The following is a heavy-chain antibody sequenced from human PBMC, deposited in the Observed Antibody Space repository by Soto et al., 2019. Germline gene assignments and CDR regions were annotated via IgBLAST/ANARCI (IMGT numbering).Heavy chain of an antibody. CDR3: ARSSASSITVTTYYYYYGMDV. V-gene: IGHV3-53*01. CDR1: GFTVSSNY. Sequence: GGSLRLSCAASGFTVSSNYMSWVRQAPGKGLEWVSVIYSGGSTYYADSVKGRFTISRDNSKNTLYLQMNSLRAEDTAVYYCARSSASSITVTTYYYYYGMDVWGQGTTVTVSS. D-gene: IGHD4-4*01. J-gene: IGHJ6*02. CDR2: IYSGGST.